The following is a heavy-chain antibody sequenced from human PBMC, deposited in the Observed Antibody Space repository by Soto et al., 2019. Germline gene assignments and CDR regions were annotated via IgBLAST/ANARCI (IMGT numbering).Heavy chain of an antibody. CDR3: ARDGVVASTPLARHYYMDV. CDR2: NNPRGGST. J-gene: IGHJ6*03. Sequence: QVQLVQSAAEVKKPGASVKVSFNASGYTFTSYYMPWVRQAPGQGLEWRGINNPRGGSTRHAQKEQGRVTMSRATSTCTVDRELSSLRSEDKAVYYCARDGVVASTPLARHYYMDVWGTGTPVTVSS. V-gene: IGHV1-46*03. D-gene: IGHD2-15*01. CDR1: GYTFTSYY.